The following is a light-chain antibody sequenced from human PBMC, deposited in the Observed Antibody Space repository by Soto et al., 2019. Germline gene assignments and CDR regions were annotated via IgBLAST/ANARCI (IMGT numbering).Light chain of an antibody. CDR2: AAS. Sequence: DIPMTQSPSSLSASVGDRVTITCRASQSISNSLNWYQHKPGKAPKLLIYAASTLQSGVPSRFSCSGSGTDFTPTISSLQPEDFATYFCQQSHNTPFTFGPGTNVDIE. CDR3: QQSHNTPFT. V-gene: IGKV1-39*01. J-gene: IGKJ3*01. CDR1: QSISNS.